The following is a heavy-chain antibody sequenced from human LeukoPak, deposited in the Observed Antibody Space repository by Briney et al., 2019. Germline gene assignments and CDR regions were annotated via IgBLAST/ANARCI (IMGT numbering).Heavy chain of an antibody. CDR2: IYYSGST. D-gene: IGHD4-17*01. J-gene: IGHJ4*02. CDR3: ASSGTVTTLDY. Sequence: SETLSLTCTVSGGSVSSGSYFWSWIRQPPGKGLEWIGYIYYSGSTNYNPSLKSRVTISVDTSKNQFSLKLSSVTAADTAVYYCASSGTVTTLDYWGQGTLVTVSS. V-gene: IGHV4-61*01. CDR1: GGSVSSGSYF.